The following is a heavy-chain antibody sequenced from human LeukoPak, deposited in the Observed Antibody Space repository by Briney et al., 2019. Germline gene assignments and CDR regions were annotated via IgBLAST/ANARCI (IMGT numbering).Heavy chain of an antibody. Sequence: PGGSLRLSCAASGFTFSNNWMHWVRQAPGKGLVWVSRINSEGSTISYADSVKGRFTISRDNAKNTLYLQMNSLRAGDTAVYYSARGGVPAAFDYWGQGTLVTVS. CDR2: INSEGSTI. CDR1: GFTFSNNW. V-gene: IGHV3-74*01. J-gene: IGHJ4*02. D-gene: IGHD2-2*01. CDR3: ARGGVPAAFDY.